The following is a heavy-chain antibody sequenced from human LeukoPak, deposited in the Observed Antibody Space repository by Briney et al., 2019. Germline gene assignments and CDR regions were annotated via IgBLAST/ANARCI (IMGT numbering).Heavy chain of an antibody. J-gene: IGHJ4*02. Sequence: PGGSLRLSCAASGFTFSSYSMNWVRQAPGKGLEWVSSISSSSSYIYYADSVKGGFTISRDNAKNSLYLQMDSLRAEDTAVYYCARDEVACSSTNCYFVYWGQGTLVTVSS. D-gene: IGHD2-2*01. CDR3: ARDEVACSSTNCYFVY. V-gene: IGHV3-21*01. CDR2: ISSSSSYI. CDR1: GFTFSSYS.